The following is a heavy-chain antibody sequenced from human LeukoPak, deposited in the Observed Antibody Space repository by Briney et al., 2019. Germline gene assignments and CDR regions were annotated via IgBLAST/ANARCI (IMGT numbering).Heavy chain of an antibody. D-gene: IGHD3-22*01. CDR2: INHSGST. CDR1: GGSFSGYY. J-gene: IGHJ5*02. Sequence: PSETLSLTCAAYGGSFSGYYWSWIRQPPGKGLEWIGEINHSGSTNYNPSLKSRVTISVDTSKNQFSLKLSSVTAADTAVYYCARGRYYDSSGYVGPWGQGTLVTVSS. CDR3: ARGRYYDSSGYVGP. V-gene: IGHV4-34*01.